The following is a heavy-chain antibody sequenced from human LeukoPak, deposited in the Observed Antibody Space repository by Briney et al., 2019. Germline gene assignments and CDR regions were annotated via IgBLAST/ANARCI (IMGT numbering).Heavy chain of an antibody. J-gene: IGHJ4*02. CDR1: GFTFSSHW. D-gene: IGHD2-8*02. V-gene: IGHV3-74*01. Sequence: PGGSLRLSCAASGFTFSSHWMHWVRPGSGKGLVWVSRINTDGSNTNYADSVKGRFTISRDNSKNTLYLQMNSLRAEDTAVYYCAKVGPWSQHQSYYFDYWGQGTLVTVSS. CDR3: AKVGPWSQHQSYYFDY. CDR2: INTDGSNT.